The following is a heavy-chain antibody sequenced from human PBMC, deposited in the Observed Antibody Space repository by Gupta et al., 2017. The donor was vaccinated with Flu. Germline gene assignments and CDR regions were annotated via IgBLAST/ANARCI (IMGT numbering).Heavy chain of an antibody. Sequence: APGQGLEWMGGVIPIFGKTDYAEKFQGRLRITADKSTTTTFMELSSLKTEDTAVYYCVRGQYCHNGVCHTGKSWFDPWGQGTLVVVSS. D-gene: IGHD2-8*01. J-gene: IGHJ5*02. CDR3: VRGQYCHNGVCHTGKSWFDP. CDR2: VIPIFGKT. V-gene: IGHV1-69*06.